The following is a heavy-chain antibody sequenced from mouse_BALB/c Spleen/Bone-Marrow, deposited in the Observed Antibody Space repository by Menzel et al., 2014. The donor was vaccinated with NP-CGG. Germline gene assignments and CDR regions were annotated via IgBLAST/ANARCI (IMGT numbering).Heavy chain of an antibody. CDR1: GFTFSNYW. CDR2: IRLKSNNYGT. J-gene: IGHJ2*01. Sequence: EVKLVESRGGLVQPGGSMKVSCVASGFTFSNYWMNWVRQSPEKGLEWVAEIRLKSNNYGTHYAESVKGRFTISRDDSKSSGYLQMNNLRAEDTGIYYCTRLRYDEGYYFDYWGQGTTLAVSS. D-gene: IGHD2-14*01. CDR3: TRLRYDEGYYFDY. V-gene: IGHV6-6*02.